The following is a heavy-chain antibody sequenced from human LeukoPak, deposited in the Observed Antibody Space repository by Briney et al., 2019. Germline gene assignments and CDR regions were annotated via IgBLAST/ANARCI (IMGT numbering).Heavy chain of an antibody. CDR2: ISSSSSTI. V-gene: IGHV3-48*04. Sequence: GGSLRLSCAASGFTFSGHWMSWVRQAPGKGLEWVSYISSSSSTIYYADSVKGRFTISRDNAKNSLYLQMNSLRAEDTAVYYCARDHYDSSGYFQFDPWGQGTLVTVSS. CDR1: GFTFSGHW. CDR3: ARDHYDSSGYFQFDP. D-gene: IGHD3-22*01. J-gene: IGHJ5*02.